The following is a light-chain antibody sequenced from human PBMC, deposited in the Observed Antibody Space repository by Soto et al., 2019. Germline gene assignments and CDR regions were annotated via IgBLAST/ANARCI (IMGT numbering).Light chain of an antibody. V-gene: IGKV1-9*01. CDR3: QQLKSYLPLT. J-gene: IGKJ4*01. CDR1: QGISSY. Sequence: DIQLTQSPSLMSASVRSRVTLTSRDSQGISSYLAWYQQKPGKAPKLLIYAASTLQSGVPSRFSGSGSGTEFTLTISSLQPEDLATYYCQQLKSYLPLTVGGGNKVAIK. CDR2: AAS.